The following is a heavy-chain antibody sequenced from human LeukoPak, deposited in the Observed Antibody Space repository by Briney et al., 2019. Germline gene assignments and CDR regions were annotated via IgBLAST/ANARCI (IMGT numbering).Heavy chain of an antibody. J-gene: IGHJ2*01. CDR3: ARAHGGSSRDWYFDL. D-gene: IGHD2-2*01. CDR1: GYTFTSNY. V-gene: IGHV1-46*01. CDR2: INPSGGST. Sequence: ASVKVSCKAFGYTFTSNYMHWVRQAPGQGLEWMGIINPSGGSTSYAQKFQGRVTMTRDTSTSTVYMELSSLRSEDTAVYYCARAHGGSSRDWYFDLWGRGTLVTVSS.